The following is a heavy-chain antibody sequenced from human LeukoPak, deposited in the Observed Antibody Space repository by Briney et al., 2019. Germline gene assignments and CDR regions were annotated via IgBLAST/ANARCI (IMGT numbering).Heavy chain of an antibody. J-gene: IGHJ6*04. Sequence: PSETLSLTCAVYGGSFSGYYWSWIRQPPGKGLEWIGEINHSGSTNYNPSLKSRVTISVDTSKNQFSLKLSSVTAADTAVYYCARVPYYYGSGSYYGVYYYYYGMDVWGKGDHGHRLL. V-gene: IGHV4-34*01. CDR1: GGSFSGYY. D-gene: IGHD3-10*01. CDR3: ARVPYYYGSGSYYGVYYYYYGMDV. CDR2: INHSGST.